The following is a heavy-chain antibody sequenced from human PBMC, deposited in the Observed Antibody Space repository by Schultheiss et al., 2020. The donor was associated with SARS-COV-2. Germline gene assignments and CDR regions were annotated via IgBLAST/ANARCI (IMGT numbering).Heavy chain of an antibody. CDR2: IYHSGST. V-gene: IGHV4-38-2*01. CDR1: GYSISSGYY. Sequence: GSLRLSCAVSGYSISSGYYWGWIRQPPGKGLEWIGSIYHSGSTYYNPSLKSRVTISVDTSKNQFSLKLSSVTAADTAVYYCARHLIAVAGLFDYWAQGTLVTGSS. J-gene: IGHJ4*02. D-gene: IGHD6-19*01. CDR3: ARHLIAVAGLFDY.